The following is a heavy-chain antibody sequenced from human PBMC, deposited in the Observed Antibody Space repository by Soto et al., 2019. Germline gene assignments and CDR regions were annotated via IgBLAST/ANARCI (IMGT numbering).Heavy chain of an antibody. Sequence: SETLSLTCTVSGGSISNYYWSWIRQPPGKGLEWIGYIYYSGSTNYNPSLKSRVTISVDTSKNQFSLKLSSVTAADTAVYYCSYSGYDFYYFDYWGQGTLVTVSS. CDR3: SYSGYDFYYFDY. V-gene: IGHV4-59*08. D-gene: IGHD5-12*01. J-gene: IGHJ4*02. CDR1: GGSISNYY. CDR2: IYYSGST.